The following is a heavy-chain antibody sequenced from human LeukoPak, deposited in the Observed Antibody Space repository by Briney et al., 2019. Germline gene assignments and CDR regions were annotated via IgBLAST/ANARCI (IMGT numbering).Heavy chain of an antibody. J-gene: IGHJ3*02. V-gene: IGHV3-21*04. CDR2: ISSSSSYI. D-gene: IGHD1-26*01. Sequence: GGSLRLSCAASGFTFKTYTMHWVRQAPGMGLEWVSSISSSSSYIFYADSVKGRFTISRDNSKNTLYLQMNSLRAEDTAVYYCARDDSGSYGGWGVGAFDIWGQGTMVTVSS. CDR3: ARDDSGSYGGWGVGAFDI. CDR1: GFTFKTYT.